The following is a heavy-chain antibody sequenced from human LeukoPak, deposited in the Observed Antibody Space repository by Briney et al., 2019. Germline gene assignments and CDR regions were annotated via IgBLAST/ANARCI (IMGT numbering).Heavy chain of an antibody. J-gene: IGHJ6*03. D-gene: IGHD2-15*01. Sequence: GGSLRLSCVASAFTFSSYSMSWVRQAPGKGLEWVSAISGSGGSTYYADSVKGRFTISRDNSKNTLYLQVNSLRADDTAVYYCAKGTYCSGGSCYPSVYYYYYMDVWGKGTTVTVSS. CDR1: AFTFSSYS. CDR3: AKGTYCSGGSCYPSVYYYYYMDV. V-gene: IGHV3-23*01. CDR2: ISGSGGST.